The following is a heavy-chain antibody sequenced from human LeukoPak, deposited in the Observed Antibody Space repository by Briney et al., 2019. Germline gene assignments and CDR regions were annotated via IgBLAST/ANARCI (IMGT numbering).Heavy chain of an antibody. D-gene: IGHD5-12*01. J-gene: IGHJ4*02. CDR2: IKYDGSYT. CDR1: GFTFSYYY. CDR3: TRDEGATIATYLFDF. V-gene: IGHV3-7*01. Sequence: PGGSLRLSCGASGFTFSYYYMSWVRQAPGKGLEWLANIKYDGSYTYYVDSVKGRFTISRDNAKNSLYLQMSSLRAEDTAVYYCTRDEGATIATYLFDFWGQGTLVTVSS.